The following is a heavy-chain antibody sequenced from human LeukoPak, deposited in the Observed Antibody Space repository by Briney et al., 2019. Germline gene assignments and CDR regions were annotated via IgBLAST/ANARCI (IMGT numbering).Heavy chain of an antibody. CDR2: ISWNSGSI. J-gene: IGHJ3*01. CDR3: AKAIRLAVAGRGNAFDL. V-gene: IGHV3-9*01. D-gene: IGHD6-19*01. CDR1: GFTYDDYA. Sequence: GGSLRLSCAASGFTYDDYAMHWVRQVPGKGLEWVSGISWNSGSIDYGDSVKGRFTITRDNAKNSLYLQMNSLRPEDTALYYCAKAIRLAVAGRGNAFDLWGQGTMVTVSS.